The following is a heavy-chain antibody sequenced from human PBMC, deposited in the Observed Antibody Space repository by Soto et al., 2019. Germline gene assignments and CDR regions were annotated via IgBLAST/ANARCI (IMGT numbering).Heavy chain of an antibody. D-gene: IGHD4-17*01. Sequence: SETLSLTCAVSGGSISSGGYSWTWIRQPPGKGLEWIGYIYHSGSAYYNPSLKSRVTISVDRSKNQFSLKLSSVTAADTAVYYCARAHYGDYGYGMDVWGQGTTVTVSS. CDR1: GGSISSGGYS. V-gene: IGHV4-30-2*01. CDR3: ARAHYGDYGYGMDV. CDR2: IYHSGSA. J-gene: IGHJ6*02.